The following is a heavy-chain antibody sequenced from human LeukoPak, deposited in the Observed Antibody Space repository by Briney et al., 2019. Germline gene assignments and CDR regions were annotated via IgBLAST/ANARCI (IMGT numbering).Heavy chain of an antibody. CDR2: IYYSGST. D-gene: IGHD5-18*01. V-gene: IGHV4-39*07. Sequence: SETLSLTCTVSGGSISSSSYYWGWIRQPPGKGLEWIGSIYYSGSTYYNPSLKSRVTISVDTSKNQFSLKLSSVTAADTAVYYCARVGTAMVSDYWGQGTMVTVSS. CDR3: ARVGTAMVSDY. CDR1: GGSISSSSYY. J-gene: IGHJ3*01.